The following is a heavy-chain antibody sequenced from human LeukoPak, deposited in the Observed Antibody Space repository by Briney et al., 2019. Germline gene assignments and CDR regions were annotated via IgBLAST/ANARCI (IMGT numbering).Heavy chain of an antibody. V-gene: IGHV4-30-2*01. CDR3: ARVLMATIPDYYYYYGMDV. J-gene: IGHJ6*02. Sequence: PSETLSLTCTVSGGSISSGGYYWSWIRQPPGKGLEWIGYIYHSGSTYYNPSLKSRVTISVDRSKNQFSLKLSSVTAADTAVYYCARVLMATIPDYYYYYGMDVWGQGTTVTVSS. CDR1: GGSISSGGYY. CDR2: IYHSGST. D-gene: IGHD5-24*01.